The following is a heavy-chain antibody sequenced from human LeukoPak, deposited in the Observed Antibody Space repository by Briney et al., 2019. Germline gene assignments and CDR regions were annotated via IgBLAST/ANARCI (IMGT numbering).Heavy chain of an antibody. Sequence: ASVKVSCKASGYTFTSYGISWVRQAPGQGLGWMGGISAYNGNTNYAQKLQGRVTMTTDTSTSTAYMELRSLRSDDTAVYYCARGTCSGGSCYSGPYWGQGTLVTVSS. V-gene: IGHV1-18*01. CDR2: ISAYNGNT. CDR3: ARGTCSGGSCYSGPY. CDR1: GYTFTSYG. J-gene: IGHJ4*02. D-gene: IGHD2-15*01.